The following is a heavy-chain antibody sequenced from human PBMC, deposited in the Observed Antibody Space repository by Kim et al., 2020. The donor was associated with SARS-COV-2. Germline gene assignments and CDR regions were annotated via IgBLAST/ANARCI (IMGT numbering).Heavy chain of an antibody. CDR3: ARGLYV. Sequence: SETLSLTCAVYGGSFSGYYWSWIRQPPGKGLEWIGEINHSGSTNYNPSLKSRVTISVDTSKNQFSLKLSSVTAAATAVYYCARGLYVWGQGTTVTVSS. J-gene: IGHJ6*02. CDR2: INHSGST. V-gene: IGHV4-34*01. CDR1: GGSFSGYY.